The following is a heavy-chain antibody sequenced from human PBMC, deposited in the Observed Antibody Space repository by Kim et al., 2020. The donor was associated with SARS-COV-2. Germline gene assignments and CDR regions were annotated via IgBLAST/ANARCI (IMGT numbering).Heavy chain of an antibody. CDR3: ARGRTYYDFWSGYSAGYYFDY. J-gene: IGHJ4*02. D-gene: IGHD3-3*01. CDR1: GGSFSGYY. V-gene: IGHV4-34*01. Sequence: SETLSLTCAVYGGSFSGYYWSWIRQPPGKGLEWIGEINHSGSTNYNPSLKSRVTISVDTSKNQFSLKLSSVTAADTAVYYCARGRTYYDFWSGYSAGYYFDYWGQGTLVTVSS. CDR2: INHSGST.